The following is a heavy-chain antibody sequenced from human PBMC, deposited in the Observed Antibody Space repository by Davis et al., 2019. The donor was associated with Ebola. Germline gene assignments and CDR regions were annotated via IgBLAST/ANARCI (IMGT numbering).Heavy chain of an antibody. V-gene: IGHV3-21*01. D-gene: IGHD2-2*02. CDR1: GFTFSSYS. Sequence: GESLKISCAASGFTFSSYSMNWVRQAPGKGLEWVSSISSSSSYIYYADSVKGRFTISRDNAKNSLYLQMNSLRAEDTAVYYCARDPWSPVVPAAIPDYWGQGTLVTVSS. J-gene: IGHJ4*02. CDR2: ISSSSSYI. CDR3: ARDPWSPVVPAAIPDY.